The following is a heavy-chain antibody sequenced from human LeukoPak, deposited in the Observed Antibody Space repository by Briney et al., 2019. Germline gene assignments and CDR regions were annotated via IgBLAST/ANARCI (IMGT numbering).Heavy chain of an antibody. CDR2: ISSSSSYV. D-gene: IGHD2-2*01. J-gene: IGHJ3*02. Sequence: PGGSLRLSCAASGFTFSSYSMNWVRQAPGKGLEWVSSISSSSSYVYYADSVKGRFTISRDNAKNSLYLQMNSLRAEDTAVYYCARDPSSTSSIAFDIWGQGTMVTVSS. CDR1: GFTFSSYS. V-gene: IGHV3-21*01. CDR3: ARDPSSTSSIAFDI.